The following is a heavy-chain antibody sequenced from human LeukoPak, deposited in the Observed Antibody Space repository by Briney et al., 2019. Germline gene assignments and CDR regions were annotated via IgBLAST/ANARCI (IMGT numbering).Heavy chain of an antibody. CDR2: VRYDESTK. CDR1: GFTFSNYG. D-gene: IGHD2-2*01. Sequence: GGSLRLSCAASGFTFSNYGMHWVRQAPGKGLEWVAFVRYDESTKFYADSVKVRFTISRDNSKTTLYLQMNSLRAEDTAVYYCAKDVPAAYFDYWGQGTLVTVSS. V-gene: IGHV3-30*02. J-gene: IGHJ4*02. CDR3: AKDVPAAYFDY.